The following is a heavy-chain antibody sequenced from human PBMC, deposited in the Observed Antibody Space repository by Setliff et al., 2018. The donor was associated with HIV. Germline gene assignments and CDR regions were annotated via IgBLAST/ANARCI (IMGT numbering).Heavy chain of an antibody. CDR2: VDPEDGET. Sequence: ASVKVSCKASGYTFSDYYMHWVQQAPGKGLEWMGRVDPEDGETIYAEKFQGRVTMTADPSIDTIYMELNRLTPDGTAVYYCVTDWNDGHGAVDIWGQGTMVTVSS. D-gene: IGHD1-1*01. V-gene: IGHV1-69-2*01. J-gene: IGHJ3*02. CDR1: GYTFSDYY. CDR3: VTDWNDGHGAVDI.